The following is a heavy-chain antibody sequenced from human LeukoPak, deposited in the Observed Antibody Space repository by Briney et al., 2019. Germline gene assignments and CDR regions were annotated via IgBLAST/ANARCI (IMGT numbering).Heavy chain of an antibody. J-gene: IGHJ4*02. Sequence: GGSLRLSCAASGFTFSSYAMSWVRQAPGKGLEWVSIISGSGGSTYYADSVKGRFTISRDKSKNTLYLQMNSLRAEDTAVYYCARKKIGDYCFDYWGQGTLVTVSS. CDR3: ARKKIGDYCFDY. V-gene: IGHV3-23*01. D-gene: IGHD4-17*01. CDR2: ISGSGGST. CDR1: GFTFSSYA.